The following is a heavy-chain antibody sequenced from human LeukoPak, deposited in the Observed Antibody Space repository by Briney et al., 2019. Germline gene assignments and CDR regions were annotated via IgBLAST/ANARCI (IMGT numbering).Heavy chain of an antibody. V-gene: IGHV1-2*02. CDR3: ARDKRDSSGYYYYFDY. Sequence: ASVKVSCKASGYTFTAHYMHWVRQAPGQGLEWMGWINANTGDTNYAQKFQGRVTMTRDTSISTAYMELRRLRSDDTAVYYCARDKRDSSGYYYYFDYWGQGTLVTVSS. CDR1: GYTFTAHY. J-gene: IGHJ4*02. D-gene: IGHD3-22*01. CDR2: INANTGDT.